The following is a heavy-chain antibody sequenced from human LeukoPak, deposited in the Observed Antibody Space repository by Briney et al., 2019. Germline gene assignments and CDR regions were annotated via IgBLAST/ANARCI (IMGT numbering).Heavy chain of an antibody. Sequence: ASVKVSCKVSGYTLTELSMHWVRQAPGKGLEWMGGFDPEDGETIYAQKFQGSVTMTEDTSTDTAYMELSSLRSEDTAVYYCATTGVGGYYFDYWGQGTLVTVSS. CDR3: ATTGVGGYYFDY. J-gene: IGHJ4*02. V-gene: IGHV1-24*01. CDR2: FDPEDGET. CDR1: GYTLTELS. D-gene: IGHD1-1*01.